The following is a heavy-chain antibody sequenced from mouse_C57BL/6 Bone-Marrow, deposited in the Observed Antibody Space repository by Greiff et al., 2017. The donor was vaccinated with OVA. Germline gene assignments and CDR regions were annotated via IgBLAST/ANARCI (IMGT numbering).Heavy chain of an antibody. D-gene: IGHD1-1*01. V-gene: IGHV1-42*01. CDR3: ARRGFITTVVAPYYYAMDY. J-gene: IGHJ4*01. CDR1: GYSFTGYY. Sequence: EVQLQQSGAELARPGASVKLSCKASGYSFTGYYMNWVKQSPEKSLEWIGEINPSTGGTTYNQKFKAKATLTVDKSSSTAYMQLKSLTSEDSAVYYCARRGFITTVVAPYYYAMDYWGQGTSVTVSS. CDR2: INPSTGGT.